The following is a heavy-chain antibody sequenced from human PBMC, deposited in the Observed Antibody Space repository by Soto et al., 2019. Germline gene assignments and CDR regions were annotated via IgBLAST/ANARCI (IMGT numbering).Heavy chain of an antibody. Sequence: GGSLRLSCAASGFTFDDYAMHWVRQAPGKGLEWVSGISWNSGSIGYADSVKGRFTISRDNAKNSLYLQMNSLRAEDTALYYCATAVGDTAMFYGMDVWGQGTTVTVSS. CDR3: ATAVGDTAMFYGMDV. J-gene: IGHJ6*02. CDR2: ISWNSGSI. V-gene: IGHV3-9*01. D-gene: IGHD5-18*01. CDR1: GFTFDDYA.